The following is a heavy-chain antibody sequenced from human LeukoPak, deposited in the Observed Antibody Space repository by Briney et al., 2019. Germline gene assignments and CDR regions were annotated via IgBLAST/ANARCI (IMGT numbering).Heavy chain of an antibody. D-gene: IGHD3-10*01. CDR1: GFTFSSYA. J-gene: IGHJ4*02. Sequence: PGGSLRLSCAASGFTFSSYAMSWVRQVPGKGLEWVSAISGSGGSTYYADSVKGRFTISRDNSKNTLYLQMNSLRAEDTAVYYCAKLPLDFTMVRGVNYFDYWGQGTLVTVSS. CDR2: ISGSGGST. V-gene: IGHV3-23*01. CDR3: AKLPLDFTMVRGVNYFDY.